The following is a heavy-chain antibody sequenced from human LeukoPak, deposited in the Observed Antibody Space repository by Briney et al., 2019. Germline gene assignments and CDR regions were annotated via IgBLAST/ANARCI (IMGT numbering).Heavy chain of an antibody. CDR1: GFTFSDYY. CDR2: IKKDGSEK. CDR3: ARHLSGVTGYTYGRGIDY. J-gene: IGHJ4*02. Sequence: GGSLRLSCAASGFTFSDYYMSWIRQAPGKGLEWVANIKKDGSEKYYVDSVKGRFTISRDNAKTSLYLQMISLRAEDTAVYYCARHLSGVTGYTYGRGIDYWGQGTLVTVSS. V-gene: IGHV3-7*01. D-gene: IGHD5-18*01.